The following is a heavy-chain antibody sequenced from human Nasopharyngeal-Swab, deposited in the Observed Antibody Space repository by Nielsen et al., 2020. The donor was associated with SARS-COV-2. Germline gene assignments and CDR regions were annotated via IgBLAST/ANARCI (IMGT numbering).Heavy chain of an antibody. Sequence: SETLSLTCTVSGGSISSSSYYWGWIRQPPGKGLEWIGRIYTSGSTNYNPSLKSRVTMSVDTSKNQFSLKLSSVTAADTAVYYCAREMAVAGTSSPNWFDPWGQGTLVTVSS. CDR1: GGSISSSSYY. J-gene: IGHJ5*02. D-gene: IGHD6-19*01. CDR2: IYTSGST. V-gene: IGHV4-39*07. CDR3: AREMAVAGTSSPNWFDP.